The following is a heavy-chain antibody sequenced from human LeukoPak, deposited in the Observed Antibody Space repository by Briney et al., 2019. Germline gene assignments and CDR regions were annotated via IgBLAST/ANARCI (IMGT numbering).Heavy chain of an antibody. J-gene: IGHJ4*02. CDR1: GFTFSSYA. Sequence: SGGSLRLSCAASGFTFSSYAMSWVRQAPGKGVEWVSAISGSGGGTYYADSVKGRFTISRDNSKITLYLQMNSLRAEDTAVYYCAKVRAGYYSLGYDYWGQGTLVTVSS. CDR3: AKVRAGYYSLGYDY. CDR2: ISGSGGGT. V-gene: IGHV3-23*01. D-gene: IGHD3-9*01.